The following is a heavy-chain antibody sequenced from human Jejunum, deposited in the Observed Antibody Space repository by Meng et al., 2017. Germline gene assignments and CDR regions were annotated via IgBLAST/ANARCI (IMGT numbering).Heavy chain of an antibody. V-gene: IGHV3-23*01. CDR3: VKDSPKREKLPFDY. J-gene: IGHJ4*02. CDR2: INYSGFSV. Sequence: GESLKISCAASGFSFSGYAMSWVRQAPGKGLEWVSSINYSGFSVDYADSVRGRFIISRDNAKNTLYMQMNSLRAEDTAVYYCVKDSPKREKLPFDYWGQGTLVTVSS. D-gene: IGHD4-23*01. CDR1: GFSFSGYA.